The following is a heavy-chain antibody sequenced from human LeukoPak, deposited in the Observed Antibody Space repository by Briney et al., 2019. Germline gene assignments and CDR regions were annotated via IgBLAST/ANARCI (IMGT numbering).Heavy chain of an antibody. CDR3: ARGGDYGDSRFDY. Sequence: SETLSLTCAVYGGSFSGYYWSWIRQPPGKGLEWIGEIHHTRSTNYNPSLKSRVTISVDTSKNQFSLKLSSVTAADTAVYYCARGGDYGDSRFDYWGQGTLVTVSS. CDR2: IHHTRST. D-gene: IGHD4-17*01. V-gene: IGHV4-34*01. CDR1: GGSFSGYY. J-gene: IGHJ4*02.